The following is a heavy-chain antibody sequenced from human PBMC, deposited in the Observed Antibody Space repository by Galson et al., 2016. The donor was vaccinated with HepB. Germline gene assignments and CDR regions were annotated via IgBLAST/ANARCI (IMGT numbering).Heavy chain of an antibody. CDR2: IYYPGST. CDR3: SRVPSGIAARPPYFDY. D-gene: IGHD6-6*01. Sequence: SETLSLTCTVSGGSISSHYWSWIRQPPGKGLEWIGYIYYPGSTNYDPSLKSRVTITVDTSKKPFSLKLSSVTAADKAVYYGSRVPSGIAARPPYFDYWGQGTLVSVSS. V-gene: IGHV4-59*11. J-gene: IGHJ4*02. CDR1: GGSISSHY.